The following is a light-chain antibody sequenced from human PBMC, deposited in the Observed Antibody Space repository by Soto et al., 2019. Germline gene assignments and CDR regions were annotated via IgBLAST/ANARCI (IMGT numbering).Light chain of an antibody. Sequence: QSVLTQPPSVSAAPGQKVTISCSGSSSNIGNNYVSWYQQLPGTAPKLLIYDNNKRPSGIPDRFSGSKSGTSATLGITGLQAGDGAGYYRGTWESSLGAWVFGGGAK. CDR3: GTWESSLGAWV. CDR1: SSNIGNNY. J-gene: IGLJ2*01. CDR2: DNN. V-gene: IGLV1-51*01.